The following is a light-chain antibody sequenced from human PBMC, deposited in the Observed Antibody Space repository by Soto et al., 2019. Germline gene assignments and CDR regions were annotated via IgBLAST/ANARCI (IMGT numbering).Light chain of an antibody. J-gene: IGLJ1*01. CDR2: RNN. Sequence: QSVLTQPPSASGTPGQRVTISCSGSSSNIGSNSVYWYQQLPGTAPKLLIYRNNQRPSGVPDRFSGSKSGTSASLAISGLRSDDEADYYCAAWDDRLSYVFGTGTQLTVL. CDR1: SSNIGSNS. CDR3: AAWDDRLSYV. V-gene: IGLV1-47*01.